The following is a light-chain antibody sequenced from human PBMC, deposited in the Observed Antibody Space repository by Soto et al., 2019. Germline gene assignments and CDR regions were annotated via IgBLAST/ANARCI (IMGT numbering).Light chain of an antibody. J-gene: IGLJ2*01. Sequence: QSVLTQPPSASGTPGQTVTISCSGRSSNIGSNYVYWYQQLPGTAPRLLMYRADQRPSGVPDRFSGSKSGTSASLAISGLPSEDEADYYCAAWDDIVSGLVFGGGTQLTVL. V-gene: IGLV1-47*01. CDR1: SSNIGSNY. CDR2: RAD. CDR3: AAWDDIVSGLV.